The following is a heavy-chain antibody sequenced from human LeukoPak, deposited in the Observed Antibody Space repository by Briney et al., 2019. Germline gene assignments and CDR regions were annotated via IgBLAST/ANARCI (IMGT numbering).Heavy chain of an antibody. CDR1: GFTFSTYG. D-gene: IGHD5-18*01. Sequence: GGSLRLSCAASGFTFSTYGIHWVRQAPGKGLEWVAVISYDGSNKYYADSVKGRFTISRDNSKNTLYLQMNSLRAEDTAVYYCAKDPQGLYSYGYGGLRYWGQGTLVTVSS. CDR3: AKDPQGLYSYGYGGLRY. J-gene: IGHJ4*02. CDR2: ISYDGSNK. V-gene: IGHV3-30*18.